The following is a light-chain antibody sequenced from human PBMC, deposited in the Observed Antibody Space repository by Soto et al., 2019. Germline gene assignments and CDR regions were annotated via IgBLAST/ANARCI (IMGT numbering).Light chain of an antibody. Sequence: SALTQPRSVSGSPGQSVSISCTGTSSDVGAYKHVSWYQHHPGKAPKLMISEVNNRPSGVSNRFSGSKSGNTASLTISGLQAEDEADYYCCSYAGSSTFYVFGTGTKVTVL. CDR3: CSYAGSSTFYV. V-gene: IGLV2-23*02. J-gene: IGLJ1*01. CDR1: SSDVGAYKH. CDR2: EVN.